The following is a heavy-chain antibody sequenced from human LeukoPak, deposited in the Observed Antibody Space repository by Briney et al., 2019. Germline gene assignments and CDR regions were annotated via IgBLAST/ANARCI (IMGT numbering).Heavy chain of an antibody. CDR2: ISYDGSNK. J-gene: IGHJ4*02. CDR3: AKDYYGSGSYFDY. CDR1: GFTFSSYV. V-gene: IGHV3-30*18. D-gene: IGHD3-10*01. Sequence: TGGSLRLSCVASGFTFSSYVMFWVRQAPGKGLEWVTLISYDGSNKYYADSVKGRFTISRDNSKNTLYLQMNSLRAEDTAVYYCAKDYYGSGSYFDYWGQGTLVTVSS.